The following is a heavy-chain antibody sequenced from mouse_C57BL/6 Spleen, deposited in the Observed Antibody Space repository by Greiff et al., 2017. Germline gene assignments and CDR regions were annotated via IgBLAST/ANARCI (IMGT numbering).Heavy chain of an antibody. CDR2: IYPGDGDT. Sequence: VQRVESGAELVKPGASVKISCKASGYAFSSYWMNWVKQRPGKGLEWIGQIYPGDGDTNYNGKFKGKATLTADKSSSTAYMQLSSLTSENSAVYFCAIGGYSNFYAMDYWGQGTSVTVSS. J-gene: IGHJ4*01. D-gene: IGHD2-5*01. CDR1: GYAFSSYW. CDR3: AIGGYSNFYAMDY. V-gene: IGHV1-80*01.